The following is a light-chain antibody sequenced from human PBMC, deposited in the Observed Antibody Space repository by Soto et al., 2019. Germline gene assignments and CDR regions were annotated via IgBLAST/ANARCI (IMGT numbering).Light chain of an antibody. V-gene: IGLV7-46*01. CDR2: EVS. CDR3: SSYAGSNTPYV. Sequence: QAVVTQEPSLTVSPGGTVTLTCGSSTGAVTSGHYPSWFQQKPGQAPRTLIYEVSTRPSGVPDRFSGSKSGNTASLTVSGLQAEDEAEYYCSSYAGSNTPYVFGTGTKLTVL. CDR1: TGAVTSGHY. J-gene: IGLJ1*01.